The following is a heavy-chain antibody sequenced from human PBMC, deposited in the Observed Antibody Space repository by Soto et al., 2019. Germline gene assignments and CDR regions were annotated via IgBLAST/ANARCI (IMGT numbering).Heavy chain of an antibody. CDR3: ARGRSGSSSLGYYFDY. V-gene: IGHV4-34*01. CDR1: GGSFSGYY. D-gene: IGHD6-6*01. Sequence: SLTCAVYGGSFSGYYWSWIRQPPGKGLEWIGEINHSGSTNYNPSLKSRVTISVDTSKNQFSLKLSSVTAADTAVYHCARGRSGSSSLGYYFDYWGQGTLVTVSS. CDR2: INHSGST. J-gene: IGHJ4*02.